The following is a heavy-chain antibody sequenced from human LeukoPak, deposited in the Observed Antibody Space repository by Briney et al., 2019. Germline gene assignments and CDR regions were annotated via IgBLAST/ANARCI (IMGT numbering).Heavy chain of an antibody. D-gene: IGHD3-10*01. CDR3: ARVSIGALSFDY. CDR1: GFTFSSYS. J-gene: IGHJ4*02. Sequence: GGSLRLSCAASGFTFSSYSMNWVRQAPGKGLEWVSSISSSSSYIYYADSVKGRFTISRDNAKNSLYLQMNSLRAEDTAVYYCARVSIGALSFDYWGQGTLVTVSS. V-gene: IGHV3-21*01. CDR2: ISSSSSYI.